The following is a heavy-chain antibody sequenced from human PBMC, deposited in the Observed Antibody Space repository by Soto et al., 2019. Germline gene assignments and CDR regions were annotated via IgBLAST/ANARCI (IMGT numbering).Heavy chain of an antibody. Sequence: GGSLRLSCAASGFTFSSYGMHWVRQAPGKGLEWVAVISYDGSNKYYADSVKGRFTISRDNSKNTLYLQMNSLRAEDTAVYYCARDLGMVLKEYDYAFDIWGQGTMVTVSS. D-gene: IGHD2-8*01. V-gene: IGHV3-30*03. CDR2: ISYDGSNK. CDR3: ARDLGMVLKEYDYAFDI. CDR1: GFTFSSYG. J-gene: IGHJ3*02.